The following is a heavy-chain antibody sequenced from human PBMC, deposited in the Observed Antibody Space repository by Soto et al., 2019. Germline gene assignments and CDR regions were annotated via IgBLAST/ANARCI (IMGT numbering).Heavy chain of an antibody. Sequence: KPSETLSLTCSVSGGSINTGGCYWSWIRHHPVKGLEWIGYIYYTGITSYNPSLESRLTVSLDTSKNHFSLKLMSVTAADTAVYYCAREAERGKGSEAFDIWGQGTLVTVSS. CDR2: IYYTGIT. CDR1: GGSINTGGCY. CDR3: AREAERGKGSEAFDI. V-gene: IGHV4-31*03. D-gene: IGHD3-10*01. J-gene: IGHJ3*02.